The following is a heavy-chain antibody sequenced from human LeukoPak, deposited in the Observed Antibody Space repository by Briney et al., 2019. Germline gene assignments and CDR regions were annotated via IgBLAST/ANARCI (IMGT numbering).Heavy chain of an antibody. Sequence: GGSLRLSCAASGFTFSSYAMHWVRQAPGKGLEWVAVISYDGSNKYYADSVKGRFTISRDNAKNSLYLQMNSLRAEDTAVYYCARGLDLGYCSGGSCYWEYYFDYWGQGTLVTVSS. J-gene: IGHJ4*02. CDR2: ISYDGSNK. CDR1: GFTFSSYA. D-gene: IGHD2-15*01. V-gene: IGHV3-30*04. CDR3: ARGLDLGYCSGGSCYWEYYFDY.